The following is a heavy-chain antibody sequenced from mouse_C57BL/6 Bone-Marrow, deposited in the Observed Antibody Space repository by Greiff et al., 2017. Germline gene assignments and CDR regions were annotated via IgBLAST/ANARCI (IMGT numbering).Heavy chain of an antibody. J-gene: IGHJ4*01. V-gene: IGHV14-2*01. CDR3: APGGRSDGAMDY. CDR2: IDPEDGET. CDR1: GFNIKDYY. Sequence: VQLQQSGAELVQPGASVTLSCTASGFNIKDYYMHWVKQRTEQGLEWIGRIDPEDGETKYAPKFQGKATITADTASNTADMLLSSLTSEDTSVYYCAPGGRSDGAMDYWGEGTSVTVSS. D-gene: IGHD2-3*01.